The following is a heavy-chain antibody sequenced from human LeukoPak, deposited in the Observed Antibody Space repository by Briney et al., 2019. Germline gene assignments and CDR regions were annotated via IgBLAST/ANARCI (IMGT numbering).Heavy chain of an antibody. CDR3: AKGRGSYYAPPNDAFDI. D-gene: IGHD1-26*01. J-gene: IGHJ3*02. V-gene: IGHV3-23*01. CDR2: ISGSGGST. Sequence: PGGSLRLSCAASGFTFSSYAMSWVRQAPGKGLEWVSAISGSGGSTYYADSVKGRFTISRDNSKNTLYLQMNSLRAEDTAVYYCAKGRGSYYAPPNDAFDIWGQGTMVTVSS. CDR1: GFTFSSYA.